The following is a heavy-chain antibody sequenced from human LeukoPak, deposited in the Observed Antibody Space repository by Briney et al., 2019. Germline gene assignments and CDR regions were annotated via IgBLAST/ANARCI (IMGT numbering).Heavy chain of an antibody. CDR3: AREPLIVDHVWGSYPQGLFY. J-gene: IGHJ4*02. CDR2: IYTSGST. V-gene: IGHV4-61*02. D-gene: IGHD3-16*02. CDR1: GGSISSGSYY. Sequence: SETLSLTCTVSGGSISSGSYYWSWIRQPAGKGLEWIGRIYTSGSTNYNPSLKSRVTISVDTSKNQFSLKLSSVTAADTAVYYCAREPLIVDHVWGSYPQGLFYWGQGTLVTVSS.